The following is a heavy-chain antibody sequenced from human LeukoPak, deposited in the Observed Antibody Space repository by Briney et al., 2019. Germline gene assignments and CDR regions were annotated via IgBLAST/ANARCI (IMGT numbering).Heavy chain of an antibody. D-gene: IGHD2-15*01. J-gene: IGHJ5*02. V-gene: IGHV1-2*06. Sequence: GASVKVSCKAAGYTFTGYYMFWVRQAPGQGLEWMGRINPNRGGTNYAQKFQGRVTMTRDTSISTADMERSRLRSDDTAVYYCARGYCSGGSCYSVENWFDPWGQGTLVTVSS. CDR2: INPNRGGT. CDR3: ARGYCSGGSCYSVENWFDP. CDR1: GYTFTGYY.